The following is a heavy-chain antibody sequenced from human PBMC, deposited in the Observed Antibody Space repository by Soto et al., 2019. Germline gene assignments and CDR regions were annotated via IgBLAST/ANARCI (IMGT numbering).Heavy chain of an antibody. CDR1: GGSISSGGYS. D-gene: IGHD6-19*01. V-gene: IGHV4-30-2*01. CDR3: ARAGGLGAVAADY. J-gene: IGHJ4*02. Sequence: QLQLQESGSGLVKPSQTLSLTCAVSGGSISSGGYSWSWIRQPPGKGLEWIGYIYHSGSTYYNPSLKSRVPMSVDRSKNQFSRKLSSVTAADTAVYYCARAGGLGAVAADYWGQGTLVTVSS. CDR2: IYHSGST.